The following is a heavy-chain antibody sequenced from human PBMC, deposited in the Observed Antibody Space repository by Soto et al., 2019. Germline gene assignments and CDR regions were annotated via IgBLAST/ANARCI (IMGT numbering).Heavy chain of an antibody. V-gene: IGHV4-30-4*01. CDR2: IYYSGST. Sequence: ASETMSLTWSVSGGSISSGDYYWGWIRQPPGKGLEWIGYIYYSGSTYYNPSLKSRVTISVDRSKNQFSLKLSSVTAADTAVYDCARIVVVSDGWFYPWGQGTLVTVSS. CDR1: GGSISSGDYY. D-gene: IGHD3-22*01. CDR3: ARIVVVSDGWFYP. J-gene: IGHJ5*02.